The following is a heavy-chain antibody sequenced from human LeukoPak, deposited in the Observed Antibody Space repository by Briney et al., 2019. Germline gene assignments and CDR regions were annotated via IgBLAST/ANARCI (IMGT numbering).Heavy chain of an antibody. CDR1: GYTFTGYY. CDR2: INAGNGNT. V-gene: IGHV1-3*01. J-gene: IGHJ4*02. D-gene: IGHD2-2*02. Sequence: ASVKVSCKASGYTFTGYYMHWVRQAPGQRLEWMGWINAGNGNTKYSQKFQGRVTITRDTSASTAYMELSSLRSEDTAVYYCARGTPSYCSSTSCYNAMDYWGQGTLVTVSS. CDR3: ARGTPSYCSSTSCYNAMDY.